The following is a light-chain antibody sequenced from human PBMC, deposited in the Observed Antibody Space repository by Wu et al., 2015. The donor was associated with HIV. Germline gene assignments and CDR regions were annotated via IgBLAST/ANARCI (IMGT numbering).Light chain of an antibody. CDR3: QHLNNYPREFT. Sequence: DIQLTQSPSFLSASVGDRVTITCRASQVISSYLAWYQQKPGKAPKLLIYAASTLQSGVPSRFGGSVSGTEFTLTISSLQPEDFATYYCQHLNNYPREFTFGPGPKWI. J-gene: IGKJ3*01. CDR1: QVISSY. CDR2: AAS. V-gene: IGKV1-9*01.